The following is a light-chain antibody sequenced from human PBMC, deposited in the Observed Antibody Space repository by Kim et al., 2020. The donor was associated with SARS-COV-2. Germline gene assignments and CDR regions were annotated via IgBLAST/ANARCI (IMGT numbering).Light chain of an antibody. V-gene: IGLV2-14*03. CDR3: SSFASSDTLV. CDR1: SSDVGRYNY. Sequence: GLSITISCTGTSSDVGRYNYVSWYQQHPGKAPKLMIYDVNNRPSGVSNRFSGSKSGNTASLTISGLQAEDEADYYCSSFASSDTLVFGTGTKVTVL. CDR2: DVN. J-gene: IGLJ1*01.